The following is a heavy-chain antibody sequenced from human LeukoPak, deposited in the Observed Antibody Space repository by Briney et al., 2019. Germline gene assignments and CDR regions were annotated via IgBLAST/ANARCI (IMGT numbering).Heavy chain of an antibody. J-gene: IGHJ6*02. CDR3: ARDLGWYIKYGMDV. D-gene: IGHD6-19*01. CDR1: GGSFSGYY. CDR2: INHSGST. V-gene: IGHV4-34*01. Sequence: SETLSLTCAVYGGSFSGYYWSWIRQPPGKGLEWIGEINHSGSTNYNPSLKSRVTISVDTSKNQFSLKLSSVTAADTAVYYCARDLGWYIKYGMDVWGQGTTVTVSS.